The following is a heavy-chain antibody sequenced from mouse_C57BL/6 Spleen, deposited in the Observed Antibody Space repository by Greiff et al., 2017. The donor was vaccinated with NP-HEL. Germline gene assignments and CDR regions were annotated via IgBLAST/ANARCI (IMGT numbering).Heavy chain of an antibody. CDR1: GYTFTDYY. CDR3: AREDYYGSSYPYYFDY. V-gene: IGHV1-26*01. CDR2: INPNNGGT. J-gene: IGHJ2*01. D-gene: IGHD1-1*01. Sequence: EVQLQQSGPELVKPGASVKISCKASGYTFTDYYMNWVKQSHGKSLEWIGDINPNNGGTSYNQKFKGKATLTVDKSSSTASIELRSLTSEDSAVYYCAREDYYGSSYPYYFDYWGQGTTLTVSS.